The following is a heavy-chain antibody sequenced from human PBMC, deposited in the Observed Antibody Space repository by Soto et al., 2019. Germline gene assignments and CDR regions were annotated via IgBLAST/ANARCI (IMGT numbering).Heavy chain of an antibody. D-gene: IGHD3-10*01. V-gene: IGHV3-15*01. CDR1: GFTFSNAW. CDR3: NTVCPECRWCGELFDY. Sequence: GGSLRLSCAASGFTFSNAWMSWVRQAPGKGLEWVGRIKSKTDGGTTDYAAPVKGRCTISRDDSKNTLYLQMNSLKTEDTAVYSCNTVCPECRWCGELFDYWGQGTLVTVSS. CDR2: IKSKTDGGTT. J-gene: IGHJ4*02.